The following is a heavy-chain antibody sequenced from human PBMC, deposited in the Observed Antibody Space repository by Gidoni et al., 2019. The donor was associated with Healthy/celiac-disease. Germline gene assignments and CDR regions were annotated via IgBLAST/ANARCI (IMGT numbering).Heavy chain of an antibody. J-gene: IGHJ6*02. CDR1: GYTFTSYY. CDR2: INPSGGST. Sequence: QVQLVQSGAEVKKPGASVKVSCKASGYTFTSYYRHWVRQAPGQGLEWMGIINPSGGSTSYAQKFQGRVTMTRDTSTSTVYMELSSLRSEDTAVYYCARDEKNGDTVYYYYGMDVWGQGTTVTVSS. D-gene: IGHD4-17*01. V-gene: IGHV1-46*01. CDR3: ARDEKNGDTVYYYYGMDV.